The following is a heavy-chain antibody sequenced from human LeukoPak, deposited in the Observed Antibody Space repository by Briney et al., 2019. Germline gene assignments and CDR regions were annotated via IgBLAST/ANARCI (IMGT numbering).Heavy chain of an antibody. CDR2: IYYSGST. D-gene: IGHD6-13*01. J-gene: IGHJ3*02. Sequence: PSETLSLTCTVSGGSISSSSYYWGWIRQPPGKGLEWIGSIYYSGSTYYNPSLKSRVTISVGTSKNQFSLKLSSVTAADTAVYYCARVIEIAAAVDAFDIWGQGTMVTVSS. V-gene: IGHV4-39*07. CDR1: GGSISSSSYY. CDR3: ARVIEIAAAVDAFDI.